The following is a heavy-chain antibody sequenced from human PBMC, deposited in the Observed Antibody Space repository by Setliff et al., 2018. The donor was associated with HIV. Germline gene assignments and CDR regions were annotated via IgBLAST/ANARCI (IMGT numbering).Heavy chain of an antibody. V-gene: IGHV4-38-2*02. Sequence: SETLSLTCTVSGYDVNSEYYWGWIRQPPGKGLETPGRGPQWIGHIYHSGSTYYNPSLRIRVSISIDTSKNQFSLKSNSVTAADTAVYHCARVWPHYRADILRFDPWARESWSPSPQ. D-gene: IGHD3-10*01. CDR3: ARVWPHYRADILRFDP. CDR2: IYHSGST. CDR1: GYDVNSEYY. J-gene: IGHJ5*02.